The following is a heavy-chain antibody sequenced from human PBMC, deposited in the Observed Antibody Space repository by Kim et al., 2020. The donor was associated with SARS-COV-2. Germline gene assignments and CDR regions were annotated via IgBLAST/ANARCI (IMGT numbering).Heavy chain of an antibody. CDR2: IWYDGSNK. V-gene: IGHV3-33*01. J-gene: IGHJ6*02. Sequence: GGYLRLSCAASGFTFSSYGMHWVRQAPGKGLEWVAVIWYDGSNKYYADSVKGRFTISRDNSKKRLYLQMNSLRAEDTGVYYCARGCQVGFGEFDRYCYGMDVWGQGTTLTVSS. CDR1: GFTFSSYG. D-gene: IGHD3-10*01. CDR3: ARGCQVGFGEFDRYCYGMDV.